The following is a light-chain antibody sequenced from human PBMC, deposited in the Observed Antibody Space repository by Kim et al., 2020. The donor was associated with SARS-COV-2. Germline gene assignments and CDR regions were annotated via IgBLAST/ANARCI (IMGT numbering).Light chain of an antibody. CDR2: DAA. V-gene: IGKV3-11*01. CDR1: HNIGIN. J-gene: IGKJ4*01. CDR3: QQHNKWHPAPS. Sequence: SLGEGATRSCRASHNIGINLAWYQQPRGQDHRLLIYDAAIRATGIPDKFSGSGSGTDFTLTISSLDPEDFGIYFCQQHNKWHPAPSFGGGTKLEI.